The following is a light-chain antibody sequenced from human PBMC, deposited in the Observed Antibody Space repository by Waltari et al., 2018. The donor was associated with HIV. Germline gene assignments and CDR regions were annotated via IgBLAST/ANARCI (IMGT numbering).Light chain of an antibody. CDR2: EAS. CDR3: QYRSNWPALT. J-gene: IGKJ4*02. CDR1: QSVSSY. Sequence: EIVLTQSPATLSSSPGERATLSCRASQSVSSYLAWYQQKPGQAPRLLIYEASNRATVIPARCSGRWSGKDFTITISSLEPEDVAVYYWQYRSNWPALTFGGGTKVEIK. V-gene: IGKV3-11*01.